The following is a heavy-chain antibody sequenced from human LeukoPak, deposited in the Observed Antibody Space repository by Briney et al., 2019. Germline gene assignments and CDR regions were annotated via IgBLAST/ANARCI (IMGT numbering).Heavy chain of an antibody. Sequence: GESLKISCKGSGYNLASYWIAWVRQMPGKGLEWMGIIHPADSDTRYSPSFQGQVTISADKSISTAYLQWSSLRASDTAMYYCARSSSGWSFDYWGQGTLVTVSS. CDR1: GYNLASYW. CDR3: ARSSSGWSFDY. J-gene: IGHJ4*02. V-gene: IGHV5-51*01. CDR2: IHPADSDT. D-gene: IGHD6-19*01.